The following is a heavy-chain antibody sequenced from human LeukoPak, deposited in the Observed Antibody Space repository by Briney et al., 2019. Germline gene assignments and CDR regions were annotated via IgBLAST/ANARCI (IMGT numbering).Heavy chain of an antibody. CDR2: ISYDGSNK. J-gene: IGHJ4*02. CDR1: GFTFSSYG. CDR3: AKAGYDLDYFDY. V-gene: IGHV3-30*18. Sequence: GTLRLSCAASGFTFSSYGMHWVRQAPGKGLEWVAVISYDGSNKYYAGSVKGRFTISRDNSKNTLYLQMNSLRAEDTAVYYCAKAGYDLDYFDYWGQGTLVTVSS. D-gene: IGHD5-12*01.